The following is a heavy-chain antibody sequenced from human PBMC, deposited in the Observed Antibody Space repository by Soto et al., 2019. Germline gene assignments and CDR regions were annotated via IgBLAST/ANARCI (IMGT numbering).Heavy chain of an antibody. CDR1: GNTFTSYY. CDR2: VNPRSTDT. Sequence: QVQLVQSGAEVKKPGASVTLSCKASGNTFTSYYFHWVRQAPGQGLEWMGIVNPRSTDTNYSPKFQGRVTMTRDTPTSTVYMELSSLRSEDTAIYYCAREVERNNAVAGGYGLDVWGQGTTVTVSS. V-gene: IGHV1-46*01. D-gene: IGHD6-19*01. J-gene: IGHJ6*02. CDR3: AREVERNNAVAGGYGLDV.